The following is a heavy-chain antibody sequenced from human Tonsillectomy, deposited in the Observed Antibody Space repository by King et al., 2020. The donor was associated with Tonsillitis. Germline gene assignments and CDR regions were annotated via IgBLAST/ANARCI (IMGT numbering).Heavy chain of an antibody. CDR2: ISYDGSNK. D-gene: IGHD6-19*01. CDR1: GFTFSTYG. J-gene: IGHJ4*02. CDR3: AKDGQYSFDY. Sequence: VQLVESGGGVVQPGRSLRLYCAASGFTFSTYGMHWVRQAPGKGLEWVAVISYDGSNKDYADSVKGRFTISRDNSKNTLYLQMNSLRAEDTAAYYCAKDGQYSFDYWGQGTLVTVSS. V-gene: IGHV3-30*18.